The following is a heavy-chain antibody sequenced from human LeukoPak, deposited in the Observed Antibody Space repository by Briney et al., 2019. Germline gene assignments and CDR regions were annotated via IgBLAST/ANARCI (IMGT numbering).Heavy chain of an antibody. CDR3: VRGFGVSDTVYMDV. J-gene: IGHJ6*03. Sequence: GGSLRLSCAASGFSFSTYALSWVRQAPGKGLEWVSVISGSSKYIYYADSVKGRFTISRDNAKNSLYLQMNSLRVEDTAVYYCVRGFGVSDTVYMDVWGRGTTVTVSS. V-gene: IGHV3-21*01. D-gene: IGHD3-3*01. CDR1: GFSFSTYA. CDR2: ISGSSKYI.